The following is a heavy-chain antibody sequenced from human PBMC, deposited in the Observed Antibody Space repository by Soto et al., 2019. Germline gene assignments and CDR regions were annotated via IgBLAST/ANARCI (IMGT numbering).Heavy chain of an antibody. J-gene: IGHJ3*02. V-gene: IGHV3-23*01. D-gene: IGHD2-2*01. Sequence: GGSLRLSCAASGFTFSSYAMTWVRQAPGKGLEWVSITSGSGGSTYYADSVKGRFTISRDNSKNTLYLQMDSLRGEDTAVYYCAKDWYCSGTSCYGSHAFDIWGQGTMVTVSS. CDR1: GFTFSSYA. CDR3: AKDWYCSGTSCYGSHAFDI. CDR2: TSGSGGST.